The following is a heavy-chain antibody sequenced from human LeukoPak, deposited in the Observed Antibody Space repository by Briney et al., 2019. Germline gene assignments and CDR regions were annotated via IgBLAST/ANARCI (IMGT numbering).Heavy chain of an antibody. CDR1: GFTFSSYS. CDR3: ASEQSFGDSSGWYRYYFDY. V-gene: IGHV3-21*01. Sequence: PGGSLRLSCAASGFTFSSYSMNWVRQAPGKGLEWVSSISSSSSYIYYADSVKGRFTISRDNAKNSLYLQMNSLRAEDTAVYYCASEQSFGDSSGWYRYYFDYWGQGTLVTVSS. CDR2: ISSSSSYI. D-gene: IGHD6-19*01. J-gene: IGHJ4*02.